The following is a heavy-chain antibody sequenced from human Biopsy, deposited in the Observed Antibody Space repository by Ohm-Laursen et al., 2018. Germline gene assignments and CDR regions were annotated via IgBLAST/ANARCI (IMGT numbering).Heavy chain of an antibody. J-gene: IGHJ4*02. D-gene: IGHD3-3*01. CDR2: ISGYNGNT. Sequence: GASVKVSYKASGYNFNSYGISWVRQAPGQGLEWMGRISGYNGNTLYAQKFQHRVTMTTDTSTSTAYMELRSLTSDDTAVYYCARISITRLLDYWGQGTLVTVSS. V-gene: IGHV1-18*01. CDR3: ARISITRLLDY. CDR1: GYNFNSYG.